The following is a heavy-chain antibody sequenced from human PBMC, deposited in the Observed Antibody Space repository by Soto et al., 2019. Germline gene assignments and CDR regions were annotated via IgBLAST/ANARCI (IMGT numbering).Heavy chain of an antibody. CDR1: GYTFTSYG. CDR2: ISAYNGNT. CDR3: ARDPGIVVLPAEYYFDY. D-gene: IGHD2-2*01. V-gene: IGHV1-18*01. J-gene: IGHJ4*02. Sequence: ASVKVSCKASGYTFTSYGFSWVGQAPGQGLERMGWISAYNGNTNYAQKLQGRVTMTTDTSTSTAYLELRSLRSDDTAVYYCARDPGIVVLPAEYYFDYWGQGTLVTVSS.